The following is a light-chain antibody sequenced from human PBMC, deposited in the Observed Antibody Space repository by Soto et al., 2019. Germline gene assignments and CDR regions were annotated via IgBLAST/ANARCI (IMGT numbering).Light chain of an antibody. CDR2: STS. CDR3: QLYYGATRV. CDR1: TGTVTSTHY. Sequence: QAVVTQEPSLTVSPGGTVTLTCASNTGTVTSTHYANWFQQKPGQPPRALIYSTSNKYSWTPARFAGSLLGGKAALTLSGVQPYYEADYYCQLYYGATRVFGGGTKVTVL. V-gene: IGLV7-43*01. J-gene: IGLJ3*02.